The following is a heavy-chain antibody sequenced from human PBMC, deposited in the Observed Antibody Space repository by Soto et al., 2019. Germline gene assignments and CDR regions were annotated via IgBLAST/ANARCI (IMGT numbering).Heavy chain of an antibody. CDR2: INVYNGNT. D-gene: IGHD6-19*01. CDR3: ARISSASSGCLPDY. J-gene: IGHJ4*02. Sequence: QVQLVQSGAEVKKPGASVKVSCKASGYTFTSNSIGWVRHAPGQGLEWMGWINVYNGNTKYAQQLQGRVTLTTDTSTSTAYMDLRSLRTDDTAVYYCARISSASSGCLPDYWGQGTLVTVSS. V-gene: IGHV1-18*04. CDR1: GYTFTSNS.